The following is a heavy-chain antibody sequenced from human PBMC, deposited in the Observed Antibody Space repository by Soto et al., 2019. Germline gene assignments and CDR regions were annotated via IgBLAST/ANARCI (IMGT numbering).Heavy chain of an antibody. CDR3: GIRVDAASLRAFDI. D-gene: IGHD3-9*01. CDR2: IYPGDSDT. Sequence: GESLKISCKGSGYSFTSYWIGWVRQMPGKGLEWMGIIYPGDSDTRYSPSFQGQVTISADKSTSTAYLQWSSLKASDGAMYYWGIRVDAASLRAFDIWGHETM. J-gene: IGHJ3*02. CDR1: GYSFTSYW. V-gene: IGHV5-51*01.